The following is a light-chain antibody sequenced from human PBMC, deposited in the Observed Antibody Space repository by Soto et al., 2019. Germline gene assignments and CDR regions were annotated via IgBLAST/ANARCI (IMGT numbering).Light chain of an antibody. Sequence: QSVLTQPPSASGTPGQRVTISCSGSSSNIGSHVVYWYQQLAGTAPKLLMYNNNQRPSGVPDRFSGSKSGTSASLASSGLQSEDEADYYCAVWDDSLAGWVFGGGTKLTVL. J-gene: IGLJ3*02. CDR2: NNN. CDR1: SSNIGSHV. V-gene: IGLV1-44*01. CDR3: AVWDDSLAGWV.